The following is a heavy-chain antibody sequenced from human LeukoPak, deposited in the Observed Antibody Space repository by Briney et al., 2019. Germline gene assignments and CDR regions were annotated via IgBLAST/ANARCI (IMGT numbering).Heavy chain of an antibody. V-gene: IGHV4-39*01. CDR3: ARRGSEPYYDNSGYYYHLDY. J-gene: IGHJ4*02. CDR2: IYYSGST. D-gene: IGHD3-22*01. CDR1: GGSISSSSYY. Sequence: SETLFLTCTVSGGSISSSSYYGGWIRQPPGKGLEWIGSIYYSGSTYYNPSLKSRVTISGDTSKTQFSLKLSSVTAADTAVYYCARRGSEPYYDNSGYYYHLDYWGQGTLVTVSS.